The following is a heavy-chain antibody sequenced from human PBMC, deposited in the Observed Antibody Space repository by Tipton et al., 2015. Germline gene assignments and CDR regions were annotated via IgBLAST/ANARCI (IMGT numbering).Heavy chain of an antibody. CDR2: IIPIFGAA. D-gene: IGHD3-3*01. CDR1: GGTFSAYT. CDR3: ARGGRVGNILRRTHNWFDP. V-gene: IGHV1-69*01. J-gene: IGHJ5*02. Sequence: QSGAEVKKPGSSVKVSCKASGGTFSAYTITWVRQAPGQGLEWLGGIIPIFGAAIYAQKFQGRVTLTADESTNTAYMELSSLRSEDTAIYYCARGGRVGNILRRTHNWFDPWGQGSLVTVSS.